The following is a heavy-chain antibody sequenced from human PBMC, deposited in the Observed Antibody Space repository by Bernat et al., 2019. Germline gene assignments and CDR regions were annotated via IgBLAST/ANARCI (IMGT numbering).Heavy chain of an antibody. V-gene: IGHV4-38-2*01. D-gene: IGHD3-22*01. CDR3: ARLLYDSRGYYYFDY. CDR1: GYSISSGYY. Sequence: QVQLQESGPGLVKPSETLSLTCAVSGYSISSGYYWGWIRQPPGKGLEWIGTIHYSGSTYDNPSLKSRVTVSVDTSKNQFSLKLSSVTAADTAIYYCARLLYDSRGYYYFDYWGQGTLVTVSS. CDR2: IHYSGST. J-gene: IGHJ4*02.